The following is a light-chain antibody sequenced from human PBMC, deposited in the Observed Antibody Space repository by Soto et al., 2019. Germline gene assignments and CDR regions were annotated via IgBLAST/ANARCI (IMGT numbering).Light chain of an antibody. CDR3: QQYNSYWT. V-gene: IGKV1-5*01. J-gene: IGKJ1*01. CDR2: DAS. Sequence: DLQMTQSPSTLSASVGDRVTITCRASQSISSWLAWYQQKPGKAPKLLIYDASSLESGVPSRFSGSGSGTEFTLTISSLQPDEFATDYCQQYNSYWTVGQGTKVDI. CDR1: QSISSW.